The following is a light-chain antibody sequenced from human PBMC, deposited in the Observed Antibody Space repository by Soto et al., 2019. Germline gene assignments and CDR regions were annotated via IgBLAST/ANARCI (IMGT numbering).Light chain of an antibody. J-gene: IGKJ1*01. CDR3: QQSYSSPPT. CDR2: AAS. V-gene: IGKV1-39*01. CDR1: QSISNH. Sequence: DIQMTQSPSSLSASGEDRVIITCXASQSISNHLNWYQQKPGKAPKLLIFAASSLQSGVPSRFSGSRSGPDFTLTISSLQPEDFATYYCQQSYSSPPTFGQGTKVDI.